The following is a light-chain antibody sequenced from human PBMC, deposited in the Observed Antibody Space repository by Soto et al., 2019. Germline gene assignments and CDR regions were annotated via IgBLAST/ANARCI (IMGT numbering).Light chain of an antibody. CDR3: QQYNNWWT. CDR1: QSVSSS. Sequence: EIVMTQSPATLSVSPGERATLSCRARQSVSSSLAWYQQKPGQAPRLLIYGASTRATGIPARFSGSASETEFTLTISSLQSEDSAVYYCQQYNNWWTFGQGTKVEIQ. CDR2: GAS. J-gene: IGKJ1*01. V-gene: IGKV3-15*01.